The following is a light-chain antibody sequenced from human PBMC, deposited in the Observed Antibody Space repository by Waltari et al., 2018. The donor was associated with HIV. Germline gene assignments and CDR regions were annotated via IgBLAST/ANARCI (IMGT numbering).Light chain of an antibody. Sequence: SYVLTQPPSVSVAPGQTARITCGGNNIGRKTVRWYQRMPGQAPVLVVYADRDRPSGIPERFSGSNSGNTATLTISRVEAGDEADYFCQVWDSSRDHVVFGGGTTLTVL. CDR3: QVWDSSRDHVV. J-gene: IGLJ2*01. CDR1: NIGRKT. CDR2: ADR. V-gene: IGLV3-21*02.